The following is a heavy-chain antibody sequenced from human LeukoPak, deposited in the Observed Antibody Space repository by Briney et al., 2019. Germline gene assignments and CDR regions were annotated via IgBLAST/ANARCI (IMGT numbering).Heavy chain of an antibody. D-gene: IGHD3-22*01. CDR2: IYSGGST. V-gene: IGHV3-53*04. CDR1: GFTVSSNY. J-gene: IGHJ4*02. Sequence: GGSLRLSCAASGFTVSSNYTSWVRQAPGKGLEWVSVIYSGGSTYYADSVKGRFTISRHNSKNTLYLQMNSLRAEDTAVYYCARVLTMTADYWGQGTLVTVSS. CDR3: ARVLTMTADY.